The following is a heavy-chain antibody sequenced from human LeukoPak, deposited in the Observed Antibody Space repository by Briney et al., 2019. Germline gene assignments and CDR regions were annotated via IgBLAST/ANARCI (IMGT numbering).Heavy chain of an antibody. J-gene: IGHJ4*02. D-gene: IGHD1-26*01. CDR1: GGTFSSYA. CDR3: ARDQEYSGSPAPFDY. CDR2: IIPIFGIA. V-gene: IGHV1-69*04. Sequence: GASVRVSCTASGGTFSSYAISWVRQAPGQGLEWMGRIIPIFGIANYAQKFQGRVTITADKSTSTAYMELSSLRSEDTAVYYCARDQEYSGSPAPFDYWGQGTLVTVSS.